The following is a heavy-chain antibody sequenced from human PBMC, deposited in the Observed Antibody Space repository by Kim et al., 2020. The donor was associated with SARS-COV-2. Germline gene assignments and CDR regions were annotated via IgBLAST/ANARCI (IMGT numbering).Heavy chain of an antibody. V-gene: IGHV4-59*08. Sequence: SETLSLICTVSGGSISSYYWSWIRQPPGKGLEWIGYIYYSGSTNYNPSLKSRVTISVDTSKNQFSLKLSSVTAADTAVYYFARHWEAHWYFDLWGRGTLV. CDR2: IYYSGST. D-gene: IGHD1-26*01. J-gene: IGHJ2*01. CDR1: GGSISSYY. CDR3: ARHWEAHWYFDL.